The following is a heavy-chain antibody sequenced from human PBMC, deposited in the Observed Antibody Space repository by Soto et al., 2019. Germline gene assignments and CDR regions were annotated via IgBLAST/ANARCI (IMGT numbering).Heavy chain of an antibody. J-gene: IGHJ4*02. V-gene: IGHV3-21*01. CDR3: ARDLVGYCISTSCYGGYDY. CDR1: GFTFSSYS. D-gene: IGHD2-2*01. CDR2: ISSSSSYI. Sequence: EVQLVESGGGLVKPGGSLRLSCAASGFTFSSYSMNWVRQAPGKGMEWVSSISSSSSYIYYADSVKGRFTISRDNAKNSLYLQMNSLRAEDTAVYYCARDLVGYCISTSCYGGYDYWGQGTLVTVSS.